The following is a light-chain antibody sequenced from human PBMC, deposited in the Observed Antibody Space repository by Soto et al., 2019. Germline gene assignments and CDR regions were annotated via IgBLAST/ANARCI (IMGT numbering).Light chain of an antibody. CDR1: QSVSNNY. CDR3: QQYGISTPYT. CDR2: GSS. Sequence: EVVLTQSPGTLSLSPGERASLSCRASQSVSNNYLAWYQQKPGQSPKLLIFGSSDTATGIPDRFSGSGSGTDCTLTISRLEPEDFADYYWQQYGISTPYTFGQGTKLEIK. J-gene: IGKJ2*01. V-gene: IGKV3-20*01.